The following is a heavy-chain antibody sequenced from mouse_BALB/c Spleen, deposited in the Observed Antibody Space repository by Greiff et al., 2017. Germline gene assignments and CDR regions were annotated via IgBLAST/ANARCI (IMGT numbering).Heavy chain of an antibody. Sequence: EVNVVESGGGLVQPGGSLKLSCAASGFTFSSYGMSWVRQTPDKRLELVATINSNGGSTYYPDSVKGRFTISRDNAKNTLYLQMSSLKSEDTAMYYCAREGNGSPFAYWGQGTLVTVSA. CDR3: AREGNGSPFAY. V-gene: IGHV5-6-3*01. CDR2: INSNGGST. D-gene: IGHD1-1*01. J-gene: IGHJ3*01. CDR1: GFTFSSYG.